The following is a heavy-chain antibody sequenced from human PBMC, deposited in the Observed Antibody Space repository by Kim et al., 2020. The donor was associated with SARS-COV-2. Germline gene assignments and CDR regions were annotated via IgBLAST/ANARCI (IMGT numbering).Heavy chain of an antibody. V-gene: IGHV4-34*01. D-gene: IGHD4-17*01. Sequence: SETLSLTCAVYGGSFSGYYWSWIRQPPGKGLEWMGEINHSGSTNYNPSLKSRVTIPVDTSKNQFSLKLSSVTAADTAVYYCARGRGGTTVVTLGLGYYYYYGMDVWGKGTTVTVSS. CDR1: GGSFSGYY. CDR3: ARGRGGTTVVTLGLGYYYYYGMDV. J-gene: IGHJ6*04. CDR2: INHSGST.